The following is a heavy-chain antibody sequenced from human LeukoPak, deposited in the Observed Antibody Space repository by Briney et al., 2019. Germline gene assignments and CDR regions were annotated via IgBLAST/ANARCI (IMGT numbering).Heavy chain of an antibody. J-gene: IGHJ4*02. CDR3: ARHQTTMVRGVINYFDY. CDR2: IYYSGST. D-gene: IGHD3-10*01. Sequence: PSETLSLTCTVSGGSISSGGYYWSWIRQHPGKGLKWIGSIYYSGSTYYNPSLKSRVTISVDTSKNQFSLKLSSVTAADTAVYYCARHQTTMVRGVINYFDYWGQGTLVTVSS. CDR1: GGSISSGGYY. V-gene: IGHV4-39*01.